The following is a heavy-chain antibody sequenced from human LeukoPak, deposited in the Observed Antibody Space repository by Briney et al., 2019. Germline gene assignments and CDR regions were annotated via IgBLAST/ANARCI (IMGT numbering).Heavy chain of an antibody. Sequence: ASVKVSCKASGGTFSSYAISWVRQAPGQGLEWMGGIIPIFGTANYAQKFQGRVTITADESTSTAYTELCSLRSEDTAVYYCARVMATTGYDAFDIWGQGTMVTVSS. CDR3: ARVMATTGYDAFDI. CDR1: GGTFSSYA. V-gene: IGHV1-69*13. CDR2: IIPIFGTA. J-gene: IGHJ3*02. D-gene: IGHD5-24*01.